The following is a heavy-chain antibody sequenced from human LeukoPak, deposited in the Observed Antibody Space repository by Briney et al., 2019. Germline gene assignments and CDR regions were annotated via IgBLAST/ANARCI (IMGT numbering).Heavy chain of an antibody. J-gene: IGHJ3*02. V-gene: IGHV3-30*03. CDR3: ARASKRWLPSDAFDI. CDR2: ISYDGSNK. CDR1: GFTFSSYG. D-gene: IGHD5-24*01. Sequence: GRSLRLSCAASGFTFSSYGMHWVRQAPGKGLEWVAVISYDGSNKYYADSVKGRFTISRDNSKNTLYLQMNSLRAEDTAVYYCARASKRWLPSDAFDIWGQGTMVTVSS.